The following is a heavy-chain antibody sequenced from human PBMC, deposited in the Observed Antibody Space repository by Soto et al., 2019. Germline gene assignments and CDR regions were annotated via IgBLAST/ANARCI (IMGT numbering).Heavy chain of an antibody. CDR1: GGSISSYY. D-gene: IGHD4-17*01. V-gene: IGHV4-59*08. CDR3: ARRYGYYFDY. Sequence: SETLSLTCTVSGGSISSYYWSWIRQPPGKGLEWIGYIYYSGSTNYNPSLKSRVTISVDTSENQLSLKLSSVTAADTAVYYCARRYGYYFDYWGQGTLVTVSS. CDR2: IYYSGST. J-gene: IGHJ4*02.